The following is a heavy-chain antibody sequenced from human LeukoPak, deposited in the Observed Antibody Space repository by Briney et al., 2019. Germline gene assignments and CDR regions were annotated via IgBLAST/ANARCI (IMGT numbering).Heavy chain of an antibody. CDR2: INPNSGGT. V-gene: IGHV1-2*02. CDR1: GYTFTGYY. J-gene: IGHJ5*02. CDR3: ARDLIYGDYPGP. Sequence: AASVKVSCKASGYTFTGYYMHWVRQAPGQGLEWMGWINPNSGGTNYAQKFQGRVTMTRDTSISTAYMEMSRLRSDDTAVYYCARDLIYGDYPGPWGQGTLVTVSS. D-gene: IGHD4-17*01.